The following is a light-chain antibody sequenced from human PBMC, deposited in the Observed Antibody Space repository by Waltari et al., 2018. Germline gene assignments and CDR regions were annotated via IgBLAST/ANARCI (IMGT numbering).Light chain of an antibody. Sequence: QSVLSQPPSASGTPGQSVTISCSGSSARTGSNYVYWYQQVPGAAPKLLIQYTSQRASGVPDRFSGFKSGSSATLTITGLRSEDEADYFCSSWDNTLNGLLFGGGTRLTVL. CDR3: SSWDNTLNGLL. V-gene: IGLV1-47*01. CDR1: SARTGSNY. CDR2: YTS. J-gene: IGLJ7*01.